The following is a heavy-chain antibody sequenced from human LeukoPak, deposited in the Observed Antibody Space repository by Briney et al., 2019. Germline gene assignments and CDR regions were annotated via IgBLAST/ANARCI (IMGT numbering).Heavy chain of an antibody. J-gene: IGHJ4*02. Sequence: GGSLRLSCAASGITFSTYAMHWVRQAPGKGLEYVSAIKNNGGGTYYASSVQGRFTVSRDNSRSTLYLQMDSLRPDDMAIYYCARVQSTVRGIQGPFDLWGQGTLVTVS. CDR2: IKNNGGGT. CDR3: ARVQSTVRGIQGPFDL. D-gene: IGHD3-10*01. CDR1: GITFSTYA. V-gene: IGHV3-64*01.